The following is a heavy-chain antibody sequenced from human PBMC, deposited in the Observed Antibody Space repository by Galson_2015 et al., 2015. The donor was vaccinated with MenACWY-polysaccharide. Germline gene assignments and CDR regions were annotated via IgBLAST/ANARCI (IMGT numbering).Heavy chain of an antibody. CDR3: ARWAVYYDFRSANSYPYYYGMDV. CDR2: IKQDGSDI. CDR1: GFTFSSYW. D-gene: IGHD3-3*01. Sequence: SLRLSCAASGFTFSSYWMSWVRQAPGKGLEWVANIKQDGSDIYCVDSVKGRFTISRDNAKESLFLQMDSLRADDTAVYYCARWAVYYDFRSANSYPYYYGMDVWGQGTTVIVSS. V-gene: IGHV3-7*01. J-gene: IGHJ6*02.